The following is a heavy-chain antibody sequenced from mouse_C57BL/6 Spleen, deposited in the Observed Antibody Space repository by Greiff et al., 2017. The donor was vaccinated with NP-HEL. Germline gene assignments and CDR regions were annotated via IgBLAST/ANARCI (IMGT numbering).Heavy chain of an antibody. D-gene: IGHD1-1*01. J-gene: IGHJ2*01. V-gene: IGHV1-64*01. Sequence: QVQLKQSGAELVKPGASVKLSCKASGYTFTSYWMHWVKQRPGQGLEWIGMIHPNSGSTNYNEKFKSKATLTVDKSSSTAYMQLSSLTSEDSAVYYCARSVVPYYFDYWGQGTTLTVSS. CDR3: ARSVVPYYFDY. CDR1: GYTFTSYW. CDR2: IHPNSGST.